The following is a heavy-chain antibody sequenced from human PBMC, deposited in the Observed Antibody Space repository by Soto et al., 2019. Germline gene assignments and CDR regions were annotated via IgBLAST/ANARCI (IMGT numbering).Heavy chain of an antibody. Sequence: EASVKVSCKVSGYTLTELSMHWVRQAPGKGLEWMGGFDPEDGETIYAQKFQGRVTMTEDTSTDTAYMELSSLRSEDTAVYYCATTRKYSSSFPPDWWGQGTLVTVPQ. CDR1: GYTLTELS. D-gene: IGHD6-13*01. J-gene: IGHJ4*02. CDR2: FDPEDGET. CDR3: ATTRKYSSSFPPDW. V-gene: IGHV1-24*01.